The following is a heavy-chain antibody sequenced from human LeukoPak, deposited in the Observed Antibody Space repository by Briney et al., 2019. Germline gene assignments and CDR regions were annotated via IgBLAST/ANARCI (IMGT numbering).Heavy chain of an antibody. V-gene: IGHV3-23*01. CDR2: ISCYGGST. J-gene: IGHJ4*02. D-gene: IGHD1-7*01. CDR3: QASRSITGTTDFDY. Sequence: GWSLRLSTAAAGFTSISYAFSCLRRPPGGGVVWVSGISCYGGSTYYADSVKGRVTISIDNSKNTLYLQMNLLRAEDTAVYYWQASRSITGTTDFDYWGQGTLVTVSS. CDR1: GFTSISYA.